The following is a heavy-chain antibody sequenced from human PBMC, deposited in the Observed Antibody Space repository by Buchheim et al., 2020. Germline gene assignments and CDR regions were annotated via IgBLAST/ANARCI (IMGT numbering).Heavy chain of an antibody. D-gene: IGHD6-6*01. V-gene: IGHV4-39*02. J-gene: IGHJ4*02. CDR2: VYHGETV. Sequence: QLQLQESGPGLVRPSETLSLTCSVSGASISRSNFHWDWIRQSPGTGLEWIGSVYHGETVYYNLSLKSRVSISVDTSKNHFSLKLTSVTAADSAVYYCARLGESIAASRIDYWGQGTL. CDR3: ARLGESIAASRIDY. CDR1: GASISRSNFH.